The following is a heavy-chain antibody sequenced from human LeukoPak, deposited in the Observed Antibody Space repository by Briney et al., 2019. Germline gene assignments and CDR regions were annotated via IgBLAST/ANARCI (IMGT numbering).Heavy chain of an antibody. V-gene: IGHV3-73*01. J-gene: IGHJ3*02. Sequence: PGGSLRLSCAASGVTFSASAMHSVRQASGKGLEWVGRIRSKADGYATAYAASVKGRFTLSRDDSENTAYLQMNSLKTEDTAVYYCARPSHSYGTDAFDIWGQGTMVTVSS. CDR1: GVTFSASA. CDR2: IRSKADGYAT. D-gene: IGHD1-14*01. CDR3: ARPSHSYGTDAFDI.